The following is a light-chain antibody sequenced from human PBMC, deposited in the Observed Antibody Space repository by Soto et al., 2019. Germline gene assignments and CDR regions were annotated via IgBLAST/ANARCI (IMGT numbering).Light chain of an antibody. Sequence: QSVLTQSPSASASLGASVKLTCTLSSGHSSYAIAWHQQQPEKGPRYFMKLKSDGSHSKGDGIPDRFSGSSSGAERYLTISSLQSEDEADYYCQTWGTGIHYVFGTGTKLTVL. CDR2: LKSDGSH. V-gene: IGLV4-69*01. CDR1: SGHSSYA. J-gene: IGLJ1*01. CDR3: QTWGTGIHYV.